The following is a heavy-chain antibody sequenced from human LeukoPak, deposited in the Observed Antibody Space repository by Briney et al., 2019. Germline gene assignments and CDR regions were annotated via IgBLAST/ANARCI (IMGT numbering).Heavy chain of an antibody. CDR2: ISGSGGST. V-gene: IGHV3-23*01. Sequence: PGGSVRLSCAASGFTFSSYAMTWVRQAPGKGLEGVSAISGSGGSTYYVDSVKGRFTISRDNAKNSLYLQMNSLRAEDTAVYYCARDWDRWGQGTLVTVSS. CDR3: ARDWDR. J-gene: IGHJ4*02. CDR1: GFTFSSYA. D-gene: IGHD1-26*01.